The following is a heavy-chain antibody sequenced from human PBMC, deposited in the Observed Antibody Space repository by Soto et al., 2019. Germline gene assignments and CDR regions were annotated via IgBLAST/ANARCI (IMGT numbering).Heavy chain of an antibody. Sequence: QLQLQESGPGLVKPSETLSLTCTVSGGSISSSSSYWGWIRQPPGKGLEWIGSIYYSGSTYYNPSLKSRVTISVDTSTNKFSLKLRSVTAADTAVYYCARRLHDSSGSPCSYYYYGMGVWCQGTTVTVYS. CDR1: GGSISSSSSY. V-gene: IGHV4-39*01. J-gene: IGHJ6*02. CDR3: ARRLHDSSGSPCSYYYYGMGV. CDR2: IYYSGST. D-gene: IGHD3-22*01.